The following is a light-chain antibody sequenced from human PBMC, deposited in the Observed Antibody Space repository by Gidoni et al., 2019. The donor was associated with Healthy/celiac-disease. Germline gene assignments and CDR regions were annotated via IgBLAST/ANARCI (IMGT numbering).Light chain of an antibody. J-gene: IGKJ5*01. V-gene: IGKV1-13*02. Sequence: AIKLTQSPSSLSASVGDRVTITCRASQGISSALAWYQQKPGKAPKLLIYDASSLESGVPSRFSGSGSGTDFTLTISSLQPEDFATYYCQQYNSYPTFGQGTHLEIK. CDR2: DAS. CDR1: QGISSA. CDR3: QQYNSYPT.